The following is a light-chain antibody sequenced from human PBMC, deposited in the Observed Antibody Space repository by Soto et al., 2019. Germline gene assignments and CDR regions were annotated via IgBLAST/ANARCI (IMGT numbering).Light chain of an antibody. J-gene: IGLJ1*01. CDR3: SSYTGSRTYV. Sequence: QSVLAQPASVSGSPGQSITISCTGTSSDVGGYNYVSWYQHHPGKAPKLMIFEVSNRPSGVSNRFSGSKSGNKASLTISGLQAEDEGDYYCSSYTGSRTYVFGSGTKVTVL. V-gene: IGLV2-14*01. CDR1: SSDVGGYNY. CDR2: EVS.